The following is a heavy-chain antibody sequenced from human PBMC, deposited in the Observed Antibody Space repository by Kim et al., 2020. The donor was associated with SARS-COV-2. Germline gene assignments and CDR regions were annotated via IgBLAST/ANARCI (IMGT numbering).Heavy chain of an antibody. CDR2: ISGSGGST. J-gene: IGHJ3*02. CDR3: AKGLQNSLGGSNWYAPDAFDI. Sequence: GGSLRLSCAASGFTFSSYAMSWVRQAPGKGLEWVSAISGSGGSTYYADSVKGRFTISRDNSKNTLYLQMNSLRAEDTAVYYCAKGLQNSLGGSNWYAPDAFDIWGQGTMVTVSS. D-gene: IGHD6-13*01. CDR1: GFTFSSYA. V-gene: IGHV3-23*01.